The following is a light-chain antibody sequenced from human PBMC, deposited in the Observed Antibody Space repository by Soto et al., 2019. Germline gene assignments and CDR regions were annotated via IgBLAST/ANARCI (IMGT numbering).Light chain of an antibody. CDR3: QRYGASTT. V-gene: IGKV3-20*01. Sequence: EIVLKQSPATLSLSRGERATLSCRASQSVPNSYLAWYQQKPGQAPRLLIYGASGRATGIPVRFSGSGSGTDFTLTISRLEPEDFAVYYCQRYGASTTFGQGTKVDIK. CDR2: GAS. CDR1: QSVPNSY. J-gene: IGKJ1*01.